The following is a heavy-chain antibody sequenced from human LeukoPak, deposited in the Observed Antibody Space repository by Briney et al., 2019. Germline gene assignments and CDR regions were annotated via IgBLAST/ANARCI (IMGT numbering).Heavy chain of an antibody. CDR2: ISAYNGNT. Sequence: ASVKVSCKASGYTFTSYGISWVRQAPGQGLEWMGWISAYNGNTNYAQKLQGRVTMTTDTSTSTAYMELGSLRSDDTAVYYCAREKMYSSSWYYFDYWGQGTLVTVSS. J-gene: IGHJ4*02. CDR3: AREKMYSSSWYYFDY. CDR1: GYTFTSYG. D-gene: IGHD6-13*01. V-gene: IGHV1-18*01.